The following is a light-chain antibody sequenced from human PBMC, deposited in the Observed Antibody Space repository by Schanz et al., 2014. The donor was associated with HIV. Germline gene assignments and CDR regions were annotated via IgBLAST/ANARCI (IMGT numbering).Light chain of an antibody. CDR3: CSYTSSSTLV. V-gene: IGLV2-14*01. Sequence: QSVLTQPASVSGSPGQSITISCTGTSSDVGGYNYVSWYQQHPGKAPKLMIYDVSNRPSGVSSRFSGSKSGNTASLTISGLQAEDEADYYCCSYTSSSTLVFGGGTKLTVL. J-gene: IGLJ2*01. CDR1: SSDVGGYNY. CDR2: DVS.